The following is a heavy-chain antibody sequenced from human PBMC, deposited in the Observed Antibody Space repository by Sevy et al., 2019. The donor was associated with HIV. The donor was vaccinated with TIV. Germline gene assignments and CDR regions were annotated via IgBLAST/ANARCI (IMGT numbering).Heavy chain of an antibody. J-gene: IGHJ6*03. Sequence: GGSLRLSCAASGFTFSGSAMHWVRQASGKGLEWVGRIRSKANSYATAYAASVKGRFTISRDDSKNTAYLQMNSLKTVDTAVYYCTREGKVYYYYMDVWGKGTTVTVSS. V-gene: IGHV3-73*01. CDR1: GFTFSGSA. CDR3: TREGKVYYYYMDV. CDR2: IRSKANSYAT.